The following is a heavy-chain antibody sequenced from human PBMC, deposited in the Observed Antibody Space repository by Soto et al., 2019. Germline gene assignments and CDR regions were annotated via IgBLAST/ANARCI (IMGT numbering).Heavy chain of an antibody. CDR1: GYTLTELS. Sequence: ASVKVSCKVSGYTLTELSMHWVRQAPGKGLEWMGGFDPEDGETIYAQKFQGRVTMTEDTSTDTAYMELSSLRSEDTAVYYCATVRPYVNGGHWWFDPWGQGTLVTVSS. D-gene: IGHD3-16*01. CDR2: FDPEDGET. CDR3: ATVRPYVNGGHWWFDP. J-gene: IGHJ5*02. V-gene: IGHV1-24*01.